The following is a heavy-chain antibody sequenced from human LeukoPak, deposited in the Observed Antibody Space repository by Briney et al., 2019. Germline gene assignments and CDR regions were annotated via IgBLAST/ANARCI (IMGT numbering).Heavy chain of an antibody. D-gene: IGHD6-13*01. CDR1: GFTFSTYR. CDR3: ARGESSSWYD. V-gene: IGHV3-74*01. CDR2: MNSDGSST. Sequence: GGSLRLSCAGSGFTFSTYRTHWVRQGPGKGLVWVSGMNSDGSSTVYADSVKGRFTISRDNARNTLYLQMNNLRAEGTAVYYCARGESSSWYDWGQGTLVTVSS. J-gene: IGHJ4*02.